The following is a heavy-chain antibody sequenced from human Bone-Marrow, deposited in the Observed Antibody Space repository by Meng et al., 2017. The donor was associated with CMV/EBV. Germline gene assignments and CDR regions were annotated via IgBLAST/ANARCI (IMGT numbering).Heavy chain of an antibody. CDR3: ARDLSSGYDFWSGSPLYGMDV. J-gene: IGHJ6*02. D-gene: IGHD3-3*01. CDR1: GFTFSDYY. CDR2: ISSSGSTI. V-gene: IGHV3-11*01. Sequence: GESLKISCAASGFTFSDYYMAWIRQAPGKGLEWVSYISSSGSTIYYADSVKGRFTISRDNAKNSLYLQMNSLRAEDTAVYYCARDLSSGYDFWSGSPLYGMDVWGQGTMVTVSS.